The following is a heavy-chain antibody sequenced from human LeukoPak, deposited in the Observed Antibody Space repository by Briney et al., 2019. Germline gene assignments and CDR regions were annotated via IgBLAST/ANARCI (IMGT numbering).Heavy chain of an antibody. J-gene: IGHJ5*02. CDR1: GYTFTDYY. Sequence: ASVKVSCKASGYTFTDYYIHWVRQAPGQGLEWMGWISGGTNYAQKFRGRVTMTRDTSISTAYMELDTLRSDDTAVYFCARSTTVTSSWFDPWGQGTLVTVSS. CDR2: ISGGT. V-gene: IGHV1-2*02. CDR3: ARSTTVTSSWFDP. D-gene: IGHD4-17*01.